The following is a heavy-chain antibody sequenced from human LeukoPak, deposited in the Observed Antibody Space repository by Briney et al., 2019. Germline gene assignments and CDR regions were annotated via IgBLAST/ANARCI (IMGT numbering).Heavy chain of an antibody. J-gene: IGHJ4*02. CDR2: ISGSGGST. CDR1: GFIFSSYN. CDR3: AKVAKYYYGSETYYFFEH. Sequence: GGSLRLSCAASGFIFSSYNMNWVRQAPGKGLEWVSAISGSGGSTYYADSVKGRFTISRDNSKNTLYLQMNSLRAEDTAVYYCAKVAKYYYGSETYYFFEHWGQGTPVTASS. D-gene: IGHD3-10*01. V-gene: IGHV3-23*01.